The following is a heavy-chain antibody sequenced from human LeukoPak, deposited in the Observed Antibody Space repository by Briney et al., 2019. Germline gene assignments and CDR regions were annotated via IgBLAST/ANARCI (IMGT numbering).Heavy chain of an antibody. V-gene: IGHV3-23*01. J-gene: IGHJ4*02. Sequence: GGSLRLSCAASGFTFSTYAMNWVRQAPGKGLEWVSGINGGGGSAYYADSVKGRFTISRDNPKNTLYLQMSSLRAEDTAVYYCAKVSGYTSGWYVDFDCWGQGSLVTVSS. D-gene: IGHD6-19*01. CDR2: INGGGGSA. CDR1: GFTFSTYA. CDR3: AKVSGYTSGWYVDFDC.